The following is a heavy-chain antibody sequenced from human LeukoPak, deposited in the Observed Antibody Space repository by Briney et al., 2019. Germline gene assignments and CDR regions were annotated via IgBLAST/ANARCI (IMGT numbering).Heavy chain of an antibody. CDR1: GGSITNNY. J-gene: IGHJ6*01. Sequence: SETLSLTCTVSGGSITNNYWNWIRQPPGKGLEWIGYIYYSGTTNYHPSLKGRVTTSLDPSKSQFSLNLSSVTAADTAVYYCARDIVRTYGMDVWGQGTTVTVCS. V-gene: IGHV4-59*01. D-gene: IGHD2-15*01. CDR3: ARDIVRTYGMDV. CDR2: IYYSGTT.